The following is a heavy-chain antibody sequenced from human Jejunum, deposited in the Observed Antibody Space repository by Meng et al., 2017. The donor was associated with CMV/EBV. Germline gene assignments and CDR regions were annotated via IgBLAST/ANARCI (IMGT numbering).Heavy chain of an antibody. CDR2: IRYDGGER. CDR3: TRALDY. J-gene: IGHJ4*02. Sequence: SLRLSCAASGFNFKDHWMDWVRQAPGRGLEWVANIRYDGGERYYVNSVEGRFFIYRDNARNTLYLQMNSLRGDDSAIYYCTRALDYWGQGTPVTVSS. CDR1: GFNFKDHW. V-gene: IGHV3-7*04.